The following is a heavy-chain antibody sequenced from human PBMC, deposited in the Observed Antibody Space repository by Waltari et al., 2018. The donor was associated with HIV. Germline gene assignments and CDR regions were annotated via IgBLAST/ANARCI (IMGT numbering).Heavy chain of an antibody. Sequence: QVQLVQSGAEVKKPGASVKVSCKASGYTFTSYDINWVRQATGQGLEWMGWMNPNSGNTGYAQKCQGRVTMTRNTSISTAYMELSSLRSEDTAVYYCARLGYCSSTSCYYYYYYGMDVGGQGTTVTVSS. J-gene: IGHJ6*02. V-gene: IGHV1-8*01. D-gene: IGHD2-2*01. CDR2: MNPNSGNT. CDR3: ARLGYCSSTSCYYYYYYGMDV. CDR1: GYTFTSYD.